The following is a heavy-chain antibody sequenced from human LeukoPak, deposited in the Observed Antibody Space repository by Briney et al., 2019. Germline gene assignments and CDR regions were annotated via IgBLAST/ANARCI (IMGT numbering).Heavy chain of an antibody. CDR2: ITHSGRT. CDR1: AGSFSDYY. D-gene: IGHD5-12*01. V-gene: IGHV4-34*01. J-gene: IGHJ4*01. Sequence: PSETLSLTCAVYAGSFSDYYWSWIRQPPGKGLEWIGEITHSGRTNYNPSLKSRVTISVDTSNNQFSLKLSSVTAADTAVYYCATIFGGYSDFDSWGHGTLVTVSS. CDR3: ATIFGGYSDFDS.